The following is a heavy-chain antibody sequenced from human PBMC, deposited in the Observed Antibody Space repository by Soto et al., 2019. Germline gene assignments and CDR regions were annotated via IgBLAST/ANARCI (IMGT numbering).Heavy chain of an antibody. CDR2: LSYDGNNK. J-gene: IGHJ4*02. CDR1: GFTFSSYA. CDR3: ARHPHNIVLMVYSNPPDY. Sequence: GGSLRLSCTASGFTFSSYAMHWVRQDTGKGLEWVAILSYDGNNKYYADSVKGRFTISRDNSDNTVYLQMNSLRAEDTAVYYCARHPHNIVLMVYSNPPDYWGQGTLVTVSS. D-gene: IGHD2-8*01. V-gene: IGHV3-30-3*01.